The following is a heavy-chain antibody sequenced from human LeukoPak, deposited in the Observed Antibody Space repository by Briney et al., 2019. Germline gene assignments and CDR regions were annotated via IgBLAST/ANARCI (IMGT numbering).Heavy chain of an antibody. J-gene: IGHJ4*02. CDR2: ISSSGSTI. V-gene: IGHV3-11*01. CDR1: GFTFSDYY. D-gene: IGHD3-22*01. CDR3: ARDQYYYDSSGYSY. Sequence: GGSLRLSCAASGFTFSDYYMSWVRQAPGKGLERVSYISSSGSTIYYADSVKGRFTISRDNAKNSLYLQMNSLRAEDTAVYYCARDQYYYDSSGYSYWGQGTLVTVSS.